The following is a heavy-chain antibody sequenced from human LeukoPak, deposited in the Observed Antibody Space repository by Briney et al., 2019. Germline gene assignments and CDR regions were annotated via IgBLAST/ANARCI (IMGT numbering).Heavy chain of an antibody. CDR1: GFSLSTSGVG. D-gene: IGHD3-3*01. CDR2: IYWDDDR. J-gene: IGHJ4*02. Sequence: SGPTLVNPTQTLTLTCTFSGFSLSTSGVGVGWIRQPPGKALEWLALIYWDDDRRYTPSLVGRLTITKDTPANQVVLTVTNMDPVDTATYYCAHRFLLSGYYGIFDYWGQGALVTVSS. CDR3: AHRFLLSGYYGIFDY. V-gene: IGHV2-5*02.